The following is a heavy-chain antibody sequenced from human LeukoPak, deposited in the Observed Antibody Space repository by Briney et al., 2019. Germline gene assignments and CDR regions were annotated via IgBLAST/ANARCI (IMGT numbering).Heavy chain of an antibody. J-gene: IGHJ4*02. CDR3: AREGSYYNDY. Sequence: GGSLRLSCAASGFTFSSYEMNWVRQAPGKGLEWVSYISSSGSTIYYADSVKGRFTISRDNAKNPLYLQMNSLRVEDTAVYYCAREGSYYNDYWGQGTLVTVSS. V-gene: IGHV3-48*03. D-gene: IGHD3-10*01. CDR1: GFTFSSYE. CDR2: ISSSGSTI.